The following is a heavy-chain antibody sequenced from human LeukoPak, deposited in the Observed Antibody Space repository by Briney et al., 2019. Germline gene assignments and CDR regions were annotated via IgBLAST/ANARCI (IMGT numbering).Heavy chain of an antibody. Sequence: GRSLRLSCAASGFTFSSYAMHWVRQAPGKGLEWVAVISYDGSNKYYADSVKGRFTISRDNSKNTLYLQMNSLRAEDTAVYYCARDAGDKYSSGTEYFQHWGQGTLVTVSS. CDR1: GFTFSSYA. V-gene: IGHV3-30-3*01. D-gene: IGHD6-19*01. CDR3: ARDAGDKYSSGTEYFQH. J-gene: IGHJ1*01. CDR2: ISYDGSNK.